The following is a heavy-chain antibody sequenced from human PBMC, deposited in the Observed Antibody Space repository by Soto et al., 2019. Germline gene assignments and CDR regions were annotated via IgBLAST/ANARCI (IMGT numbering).Heavy chain of an antibody. J-gene: IGHJ4*02. Sequence: EVQVLESGGGLVQPGGSLRLSCAASGFTFSSYAMSWVRQAPGKGLEWVSAISGSGANTYYADSVKGRFTISRDNSMNIVYLQMNSLRVEDTAVYHCGKDENDAATAPSDYWGQGTLLTVSA. CDR1: GFTFSSYA. V-gene: IGHV3-23*01. D-gene: IGHD6-13*01. CDR3: GKDENDAATAPSDY. CDR2: ISGSGANT.